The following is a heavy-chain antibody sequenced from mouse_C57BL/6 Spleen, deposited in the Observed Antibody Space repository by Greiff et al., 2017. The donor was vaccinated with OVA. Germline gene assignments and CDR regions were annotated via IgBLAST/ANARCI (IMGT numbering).Heavy chain of an antibody. CDR3: ATPITTVVATSDYYAMDY. V-gene: IGHV1-59*01. CDR1: GYTFTSYW. D-gene: IGHD1-1*01. Sequence: QVQLQQPGAELVRPGPSVKLSCKASGYTFTSYWMHWVKQRPGQGLEWIGVIDPSDSYTNYNQKFKGKATLTVDTSSSTAYMQLSSLTSEDSAVYYCATPITTVVATSDYYAMDYWGQGTSVTVSS. J-gene: IGHJ4*01. CDR2: IDPSDSYT.